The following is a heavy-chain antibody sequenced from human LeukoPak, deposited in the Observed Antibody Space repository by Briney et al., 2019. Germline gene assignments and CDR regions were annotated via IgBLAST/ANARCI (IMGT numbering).Heavy chain of an antibody. D-gene: IGHD4-23*01. CDR3: ARNMTTVAGGAFDI. CDR1: GGSISSSSYY. CDR2: VYYSGST. J-gene: IGHJ3*02. Sequence: PSETLSLTCTVSGGSISSSSYYWGWIRQPPGKGLEWIGSVYYSGSTYYNPSLKSRVTISVDTSKNQFPLKLSSVTAADRAVYYCARNMTTVAGGAFDIWGQGTMVTVSS. V-gene: IGHV4-39*01.